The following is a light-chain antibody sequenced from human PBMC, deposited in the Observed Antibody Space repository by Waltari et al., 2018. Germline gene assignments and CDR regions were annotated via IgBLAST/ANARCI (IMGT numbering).Light chain of an antibody. CDR2: EVS. CDR3: SSFTYTTTLV. CDR1: SRDVGGYGQ. J-gene: IGLJ3*02. Sequence: QSALTQPASVSGSLGQSITISCTGTSRDVGGYGQVSWYQQHPGKAPELISYEVSKRPSGVSDRFSGSKSGNTASLTISGLQADDEADFYCSSFTYTTTLVFGGGTKLTVL. V-gene: IGLV2-14*01.